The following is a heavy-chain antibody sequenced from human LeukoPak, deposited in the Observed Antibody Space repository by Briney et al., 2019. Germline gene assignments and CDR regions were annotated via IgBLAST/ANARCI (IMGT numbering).Heavy chain of an antibody. CDR3: VRFGLTSSLDY. CDR1: GYRLTNNW. D-gene: IGHD6-13*01. J-gene: IGHJ4*02. Sequence: GESLKISCKISGYRLTNNWIGWVRQVPGKGLEWMGLIYPGDSDTRYSPSFQGQVTFSVDASISTAYLQLSGLRASDTAIYYCVRFGLTSSLDYWGQGTLVTVSS. CDR2: IYPGDSDT. V-gene: IGHV5-51*01.